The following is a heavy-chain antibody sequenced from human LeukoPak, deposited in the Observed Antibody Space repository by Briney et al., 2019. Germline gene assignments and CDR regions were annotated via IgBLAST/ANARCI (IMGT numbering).Heavy chain of an antibody. CDR2: INHSGST. J-gene: IGHJ4*02. CDR3: ARGPPIVVVAATHSEDFDY. V-gene: IGHV4-34*01. Sequence: PSETLSLTCAVYGGSFSGYYWSWIRRPPGKGLEWIGEINHSGSTNYNPSLKSRVTISVDTSKNQFSLKLSSVTAADTAVYYCARGPPIVVVAATHSEDFDYWGQGTLVTVSS. CDR1: GGSFSGYY. D-gene: IGHD2-15*01.